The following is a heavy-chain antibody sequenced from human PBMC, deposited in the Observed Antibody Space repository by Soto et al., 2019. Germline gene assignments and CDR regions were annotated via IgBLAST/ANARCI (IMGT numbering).Heavy chain of an antibody. CDR1: GFSLSTSGVG. Sequence: QITLKESGPTLVKPTQTLTLTCTFSGFSLSTSGVGVGWIRQPPGKALEWLALIYWDDDKRYSPSLKSRLTTTKDTSKNPVGLTMTNMDPVDTATYYCAHSRPRLRLGELSPGCFDYWGQGTLVTVSS. D-gene: IGHD3-16*02. J-gene: IGHJ4*02. V-gene: IGHV2-5*02. CDR3: AHSRPRLRLGELSPGCFDY. CDR2: IYWDDDK.